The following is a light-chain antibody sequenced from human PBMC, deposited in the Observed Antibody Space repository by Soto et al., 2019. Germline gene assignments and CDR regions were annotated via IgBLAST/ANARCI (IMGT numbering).Light chain of an antibody. Sequence: DIQMTQSPSSLSASVGDGVTITCRASEDISKYLAWYEQKPGKVPKLLIYGASTLQSGVASRFSGSGSGTDFTLTISRLQTEDVATYYCQIYNTAPWTFGQGTNVES. CDR3: QIYNTAPWT. CDR1: EDISKY. CDR2: GAS. J-gene: IGKJ1*01. V-gene: IGKV1-27*01.